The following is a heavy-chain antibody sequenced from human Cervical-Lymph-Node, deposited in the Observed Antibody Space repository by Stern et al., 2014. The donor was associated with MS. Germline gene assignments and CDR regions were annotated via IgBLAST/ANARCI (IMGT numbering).Heavy chain of an antibody. D-gene: IGHD3-22*01. Sequence: VQLVESGGGVVQPGRSLRLSCTASGFTFGTYAMHWVRQAPGKGLEWVALLSNDGSNEYYGDSGKGRFAISRDNSKSTLYLQMDRLRAEDTAVYYCARDRVVINPAYYFDSWGQGTLVTVSS. CDR2: LSNDGSNE. CDR1: GFTFGTYA. J-gene: IGHJ4*02. CDR3: ARDRVVINPAYYFDS. V-gene: IGHV3-33*05.